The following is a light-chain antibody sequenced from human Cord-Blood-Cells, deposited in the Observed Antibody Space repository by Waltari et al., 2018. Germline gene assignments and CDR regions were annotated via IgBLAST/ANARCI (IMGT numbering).Light chain of an antibody. CDR3: QQYGSSPRVT. CDR2: GAS. V-gene: IGKV3-20*01. CDR1: QSGSSSY. J-gene: IGKJ3*01. Sequence: IVLTQSPGTLSLSPGERATLACRASQSGSSSYLAWYQQKPGQAPRLLIYGASSRATGIPDRFSGSGSGTDFTLTISRLEPEDFAVYYCQQYGSSPRVTFGPGTKVDIK.